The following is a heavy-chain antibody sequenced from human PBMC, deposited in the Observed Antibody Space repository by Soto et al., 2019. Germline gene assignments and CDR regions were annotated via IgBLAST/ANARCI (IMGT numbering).Heavy chain of an antibody. CDR1: GYTFTSYG. J-gene: IGHJ6*02. CDR2: ISAYNGNT. Sequence: ASVKVSCKASGYTFTSYGISWVRQAPGQGLEWMGWISAYNGNTNYAQKLQGRVTMTTDTSTSTAYMELRSLRSDDTAVYYCARVDQLDRPTYYYYGMDVWGQGTTVTVSS. D-gene: IGHD1-1*01. V-gene: IGHV1-18*01. CDR3: ARVDQLDRPTYYYYGMDV.